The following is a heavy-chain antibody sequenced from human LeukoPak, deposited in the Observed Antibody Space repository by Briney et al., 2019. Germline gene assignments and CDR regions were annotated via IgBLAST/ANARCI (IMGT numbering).Heavy chain of an antibody. CDR2: IKQDGSEK. J-gene: IGHJ4*02. V-gene: IGHV3-7*01. CDR1: GFTFSSYW. D-gene: IGHD2-2*01. CDR3: ARRTVVPAAEYER. Sequence: GGSLRLSCAASGFTFSSYWMSWVRQAPGKGLEWVANIKQDGSEKYYVDSVKGRFTISRDNAKNSLYLQMNSLRAEDTAVYYCARRTVVPAAEYERWGQGNLVTVSS.